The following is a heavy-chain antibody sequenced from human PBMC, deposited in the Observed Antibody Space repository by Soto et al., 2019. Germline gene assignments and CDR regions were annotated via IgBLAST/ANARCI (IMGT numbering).Heavy chain of an antibody. Sequence: SGPTLVNPTQTLTLTCTFSGFSLSTSGVGVGWIRQPPGKALEWLAVIYWDDNKHYSPSLKSRLTITKDTSKNQVVLTMTNMDPVDTATYYCARTPPFQPLLYPGYFDYWGQGTLVTVSS. CDR2: IYWDDNK. CDR3: ARTPPFQPLLYPGYFDY. D-gene: IGHD2-2*02. V-gene: IGHV2-5*02. J-gene: IGHJ4*02. CDR1: GFSLSTSGVG.